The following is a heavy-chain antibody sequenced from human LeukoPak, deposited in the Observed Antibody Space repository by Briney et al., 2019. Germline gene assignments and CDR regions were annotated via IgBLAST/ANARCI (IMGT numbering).Heavy chain of an antibody. CDR3: ARQGGYCTTSRCPGGFHYMDV. J-gene: IGHJ6*03. V-gene: IGHV4-4*09. CDR1: GGSMSGYY. D-gene: IGHD2-8*01. Sequence: SETLSLTCTVSGGSMSGYYWSWIQQPPGKGLEWIGFIYTFGSTKYNPSLKSRVTISGDMSRRQFSLKLTSVTAADTAEYFCARQGGYCTTSRCPGGFHYMDVWGKGTTVAVSS. CDR2: IYTFGST.